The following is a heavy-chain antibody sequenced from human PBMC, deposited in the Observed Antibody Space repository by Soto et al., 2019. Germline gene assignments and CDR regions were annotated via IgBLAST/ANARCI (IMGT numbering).Heavy chain of an antibody. CDR1: GFTFTNYP. J-gene: IGHJ4*02. Sequence: QVQLVESGGGVVQPGRSLRLSCAASGFTFTNYPMHWVRQAPGKGLAWVAVVSHDGINTYYADSVKGRFTISRDNSKNTLYLQLNSLRTEHTAVFYCAREKTVGGIRLDNWGQGTLVNVSS. D-gene: IGHD1-26*01. CDR2: VSHDGINT. V-gene: IGHV3-30-3*01. CDR3: AREKTVGGIRLDN.